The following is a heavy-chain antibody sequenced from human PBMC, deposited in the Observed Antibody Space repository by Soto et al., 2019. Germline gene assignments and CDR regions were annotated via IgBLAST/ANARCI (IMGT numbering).Heavy chain of an antibody. V-gene: IGHV4-30-4*01. CDR1: GGSVSSGDYF. D-gene: IGHD5-12*01. J-gene: IGHJ4*02. CDR3: AREKGYISGPKNFDS. CDR2: IYDSGSS. Sequence: PSETLSLTCTVSGGSVSSGDYFWSWLRQPPGKGLEWIGYIYDSGSSYYNPSLKSRVTMSVDTSKNQFSLKLRSVTAADTAMYYCAREKGYISGPKNFDSWGQGTLVTVSS.